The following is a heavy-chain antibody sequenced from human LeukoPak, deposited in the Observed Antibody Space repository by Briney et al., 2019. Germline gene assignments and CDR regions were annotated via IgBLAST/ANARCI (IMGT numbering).Heavy chain of an antibody. CDR3: ARLRSSIAARRGYYYYMDV. CDR1: GGSISSYS. J-gene: IGHJ6*03. Sequence: SETLSLTCTVSGGSISSYSWSWIRQPPGKGLEWIGYIYYSGSTNYNPSLKRRVTISVDTSKNQFYLKLSSVTAADTAVYYCARLRSSIAARRGYYYYMDVWGKGTTVTVSS. V-gene: IGHV4-59*01. D-gene: IGHD6-6*01. CDR2: IYYSGST.